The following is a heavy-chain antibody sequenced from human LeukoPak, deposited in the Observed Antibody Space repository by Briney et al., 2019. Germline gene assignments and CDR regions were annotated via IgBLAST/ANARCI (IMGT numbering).Heavy chain of an antibody. J-gene: IGHJ6*03. V-gene: IGHV1-18*01. CDR2: ISAYNGNT. D-gene: IGHD3-3*01. CDR1: GYTFTSYG. CDR3: ARDGPYDFWSGLRRGFQGHYYYMDV. Sequence: ASVKVSCKASGYTFTSYGISWVRQAPGQGLEWMGWISAYNGNTNYAQKLQGRVTMTTDTSTSTAYMELRSLRSDDTAVYYCARDGPYDFWSGLRRGFQGHYYYMDVWGKGTTVTVSS.